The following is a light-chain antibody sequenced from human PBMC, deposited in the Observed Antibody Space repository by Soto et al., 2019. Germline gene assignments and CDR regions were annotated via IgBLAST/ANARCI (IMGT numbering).Light chain of an antibody. V-gene: IGKV1-5*01. CDR1: QSISSW. CDR3: QQRSNWPLT. J-gene: IGKJ4*01. CDR2: DAS. Sequence: DIQMTQSPSTLSASVGDRVTITCRARQSISSWLAWYQQKPGKAPKLLIYDASILESGVPSRFSGSGSGTDFTLTISSLEPEDFAVYYCQQRSNWPLTFGGGTKVDIK.